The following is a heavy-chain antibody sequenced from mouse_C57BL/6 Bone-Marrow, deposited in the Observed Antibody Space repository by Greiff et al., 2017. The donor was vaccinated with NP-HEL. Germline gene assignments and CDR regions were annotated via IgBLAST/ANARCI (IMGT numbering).Heavy chain of an antibody. J-gene: IGHJ2*01. CDR1: GYTFTSYW. D-gene: IGHD2-2*01. CDR2: IDPSDSYT. CDR3: ARPIYYGNDPDY. V-gene: IGHV1-50*01. Sequence: VQLQQPGAELVKPGASVKLSCKASGYTFTSYWMQWVKQRPGQGLEWIGEIDPSDSYTNYNQKFKGKATLTVDTSSSTAYMQLSSLTSEDSAVYYCARPIYYGNDPDYWGQGTTLTVSS.